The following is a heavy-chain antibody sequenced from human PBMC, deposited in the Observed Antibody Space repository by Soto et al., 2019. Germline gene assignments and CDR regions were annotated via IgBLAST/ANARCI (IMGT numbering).Heavy chain of an antibody. CDR3: ARESEDLTSNFDY. Sequence: GSXKLSCVASGFTFSDFAMTWVRQAPGEGLEWVSALTPGGETTHYMDSVRGRFTISRDNAKNSLYLEMNSLRAEDTAVYYCARESEDLTSNFDYWGQGTLVTVSS. CDR2: LTPGGETT. J-gene: IGHJ4*02. V-gene: IGHV3-21*06. CDR1: GFTFSDFA.